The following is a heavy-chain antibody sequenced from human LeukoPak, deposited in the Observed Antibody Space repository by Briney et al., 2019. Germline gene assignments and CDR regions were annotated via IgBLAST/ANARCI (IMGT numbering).Heavy chain of an antibody. CDR3: ARDYDYVWGSYLYTLEC. Sequence: GASVKVSCKASGYTFTDCYIHWVRQAPGQGLEWVGRINPNSGGTNYAQKFQGRVTMTRDTSIDTAYMELSRLRSDDAAVYYCARDYDYVWGSYLYTLECWGPGTLVTVSS. CDR2: INPNSGGT. CDR1: GYTFTDCY. J-gene: IGHJ4*02. D-gene: IGHD3-16*02. V-gene: IGHV1-2*06.